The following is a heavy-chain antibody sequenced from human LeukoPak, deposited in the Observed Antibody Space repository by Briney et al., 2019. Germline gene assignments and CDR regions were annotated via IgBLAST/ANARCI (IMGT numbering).Heavy chain of an antibody. V-gene: IGHV3-23*01. J-gene: IGHJ4*02. Sequence: GGSLRLSCAASGFTFSSYAMSWVRQAPGKGLEWVSVISGSGDSTYYADSVKGRFTISSDNSKNTLYLQMNSLRAEDTAVYYCAKDRWDYTTSYYFDYWGQGTLVTVSS. CDR1: GFTFSSYA. D-gene: IGHD4-11*01. CDR3: AKDRWDYTTSYYFDY. CDR2: ISGSGDST.